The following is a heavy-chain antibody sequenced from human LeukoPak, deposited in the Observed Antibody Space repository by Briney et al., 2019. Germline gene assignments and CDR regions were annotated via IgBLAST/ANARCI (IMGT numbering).Heavy chain of an antibody. D-gene: IGHD3-22*01. Sequence: PSETLSLTCTVSGYSISSGYYWGWIRQPPGKGLEWIGSIYHSGSTYYNPSLKSRVTISVDTSKNQFSLKLSSVTAADTAVYYCARVVGYYDSSGYYRADAFDIWGQGTMVTVSS. J-gene: IGHJ3*02. CDR3: ARVVGYYDSSGYYRADAFDI. V-gene: IGHV4-38-2*02. CDR2: IYHSGST. CDR1: GYSISSGYY.